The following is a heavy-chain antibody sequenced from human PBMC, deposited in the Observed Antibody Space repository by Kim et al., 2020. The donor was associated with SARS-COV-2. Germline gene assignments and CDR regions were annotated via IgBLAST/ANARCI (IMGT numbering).Heavy chain of an antibody. CDR2: IETDSAYI. J-gene: IGHJ6*02. V-gene: IGHV3-11*01. Sequence: GGSLRLSCVASGFNAGDYYMSWVRQAPGKGLEWLSYIETDSAYIVYADSVRGRFTVSRDNAKKSLWLQMSSLRVDDTAVYFCARGGGDSYDYGMDVWGRGTTVIVSS. D-gene: IGHD2-15*01. CDR3: ARGGGDSYDYGMDV. CDR1: GFNAGDYY.